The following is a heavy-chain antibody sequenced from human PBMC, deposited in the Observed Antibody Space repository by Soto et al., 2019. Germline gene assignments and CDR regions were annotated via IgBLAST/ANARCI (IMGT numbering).Heavy chain of an antibody. CDR2: ISGSGGST. V-gene: IGHV3-23*01. J-gene: IGHJ4*02. Sequence: GSLRLSCAASGFTFSSYAMSWVRQAPGKGLEWVSAISGSGGSTYYADSVKGRFTISRDNSKNTLYLQMNSLRAEDTAVYYCAEDRNRIVGATCDYWGQGTLVTVSS. CDR1: GFTFSSYA. CDR3: AEDRNRIVGATCDY. D-gene: IGHD1-26*01.